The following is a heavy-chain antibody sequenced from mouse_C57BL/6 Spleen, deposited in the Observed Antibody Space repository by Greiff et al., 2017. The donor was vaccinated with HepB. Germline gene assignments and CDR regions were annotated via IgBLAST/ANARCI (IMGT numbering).Heavy chain of an antibody. CDR3: ASDGSSLAMDY. CDR1: GFTFSDYG. Sequence: VQLKESGGGLVKPGGSLKLSCAASGFTFSDYGMHWVRQAPEKGLEWVAYISSGSSTIYYADTVKGRFTISRDNAKNTLVLQMTSLRSEDTAMYYCASDGSSLAMDYWGQGTSVTVSS. V-gene: IGHV5-17*01. J-gene: IGHJ4*01. D-gene: IGHD1-1*01. CDR2: ISSGSSTI.